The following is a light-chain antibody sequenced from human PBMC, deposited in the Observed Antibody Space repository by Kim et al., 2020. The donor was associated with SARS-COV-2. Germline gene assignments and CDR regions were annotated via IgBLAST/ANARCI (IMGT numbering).Light chain of an antibody. CDR1: QSVLYSSNNKNY. CDR2: WAS. V-gene: IGKV4-1*01. Sequence: DIVMTQSPDSLAVSLGERATINCKSSQSVLYSSNNKNYLAWYQQKPGQPPKLLIYWASTRESGVPGRFCGSGSGTDFTLTISSLQAEDVAVYYCQQYYSTPPFTFGPGTKVDIK. J-gene: IGKJ3*01. CDR3: QQYYSTPPFT.